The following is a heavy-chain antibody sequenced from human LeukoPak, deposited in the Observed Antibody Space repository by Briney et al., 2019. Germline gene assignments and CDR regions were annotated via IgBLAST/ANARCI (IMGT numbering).Heavy chain of an antibody. D-gene: IGHD3-10*01. V-gene: IGHV4-39*01. CDR1: GGSISSSSYY. CDR2: IYYSGST. J-gene: IGHJ4*02. CDR3: ARQGLGVWFGEEGYFDY. Sequence: PSQTLSLTCAVSGGSISSSSYYWGWIRQPPGKGLEWIGSIYYSGSTYYNPSLKSRVTISVDTSKNQFSLKLSSVTAADTAVYYCARQGLGVWFGEEGYFDYWGQGTLVTVSS.